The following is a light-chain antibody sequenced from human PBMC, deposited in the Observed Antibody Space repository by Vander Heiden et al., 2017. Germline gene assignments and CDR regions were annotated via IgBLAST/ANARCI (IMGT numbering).Light chain of an antibody. Sequence: SYELTQPPSVSVSPGQTASITCSGDKLGDKYACWYPQKPGQSPVLVIYQDSKRTSGIPERFSGSNSGNTATLTISGTQAMDEADYYCQAWDSSTVVFGGGTKLT. CDR3: QAWDSSTVV. CDR2: QDS. J-gene: IGLJ2*01. CDR1: KLGDKY. V-gene: IGLV3-1*01.